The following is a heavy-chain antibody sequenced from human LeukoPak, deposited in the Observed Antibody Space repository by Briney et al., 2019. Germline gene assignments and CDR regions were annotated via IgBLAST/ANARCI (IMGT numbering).Heavy chain of an antibody. D-gene: IGHD3-22*01. CDR3: ARDLEYYYDSSGYYYESDAFDI. CDR1: GYTFTNYD. CDR2: INTNTGNP. V-gene: IGHV7-4-1*02. J-gene: IGHJ3*02. Sequence: ASVKVSCKASGYTFTNYDINWVRQAPGQGLEWMGWINTNTGNPTYAQGFTGRFVFSLDTSVSTAYLQISSLKAEDTAVYYCARDLEYYYDSSGYYYESDAFDIWGQGTMVTVSS.